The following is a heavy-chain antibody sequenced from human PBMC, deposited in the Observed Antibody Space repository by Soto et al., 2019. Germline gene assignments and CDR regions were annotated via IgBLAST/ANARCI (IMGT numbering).Heavy chain of an antibody. Sequence: SETLSLTCTVSGGSISSYYWSWIRQPPGKGLEWIGYIYYSGSTNYNPSLKSRVTISVDTSKNQFSLKLSSVTAADTAVYYCARHLQSTGFWSGYYFDYWGQGTLVTVSS. CDR3: ARHLQSTGFWSGYYFDY. J-gene: IGHJ4*02. D-gene: IGHD3-3*01. CDR2: IYYSGST. V-gene: IGHV4-59*08. CDR1: GGSISSYY.